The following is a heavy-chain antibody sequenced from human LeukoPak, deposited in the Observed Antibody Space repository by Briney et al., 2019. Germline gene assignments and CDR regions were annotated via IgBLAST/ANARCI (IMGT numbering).Heavy chain of an antibody. CDR1: GYDLINYG. J-gene: IGHJ4*02. D-gene: IGHD6-6*01. Sequence: GASVKVSCKASGYDLINYGISCVRQAPGQGLEWMGWRSIYNGNTDYKLQGRVTMTTDTSTNTAYMEVRSLRSDDTAVYYCARGGPFPSSASSREYYLDYWGQGTLVTVSS. CDR3: ARGGPFPSSASSREYYLDY. CDR2: RSIYNGNT. V-gene: IGHV1-18*01.